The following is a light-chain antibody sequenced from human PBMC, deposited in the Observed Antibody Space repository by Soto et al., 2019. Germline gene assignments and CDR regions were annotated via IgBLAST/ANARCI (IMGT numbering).Light chain of an antibody. CDR2: RTS. CDR3: QQYNNWPS. Sequence: IVMTQSPATLSVSPLERASLSFRASQSISINLAWYQQKPGQAPRLLMFRTSSRATGFPARFSGSGSETEFTLTIRSLQSEDFAVYFCQQYNNWPSFGQGTRLEIK. V-gene: IGKV3-15*01. J-gene: IGKJ5*01. CDR1: QSISIN.